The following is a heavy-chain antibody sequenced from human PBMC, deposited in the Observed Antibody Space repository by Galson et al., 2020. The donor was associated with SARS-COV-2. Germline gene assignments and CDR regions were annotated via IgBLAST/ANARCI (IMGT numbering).Heavy chain of an antibody. CDR1: GYTLTELS. CDR2: FDPEDGET. CDR3: ATSPAVTTVGLPPFRTQTANYYYYYGMDG. J-gene: IGHJ6*02. V-gene: IGHV1-24*01. D-gene: IGHD4-17*01. Sequence: ASVKVSCKVSGYTLTELSMHWVRQAPGKGLEWMGGFDPEDGETIYAQKFQARVTMTEDTSTDTAYMELSSLRSEDTAVYYCATSPAVTTVGLPPFRTQTANYYYYYGMDGWGQGTTVTVSS.